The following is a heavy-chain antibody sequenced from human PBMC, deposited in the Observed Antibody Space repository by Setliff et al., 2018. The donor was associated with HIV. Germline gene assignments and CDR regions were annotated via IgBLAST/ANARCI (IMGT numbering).Heavy chain of an antibody. Sequence: PGGSLRLSCAASGFTFSNYEMNWVRQAPGKGLEWVSYISSSGTTIYYADSVKGRFTISRDNAKNSLYLQMNSLRAEDTAVYYCARDCVAVAGTGPDAFDIWGRGTMVTVSS. J-gene: IGHJ3*02. CDR2: ISSSGTTI. CDR1: GFTFSNYE. CDR3: ARDCVAVAGTGPDAFDI. D-gene: IGHD6-19*01. V-gene: IGHV3-48*03.